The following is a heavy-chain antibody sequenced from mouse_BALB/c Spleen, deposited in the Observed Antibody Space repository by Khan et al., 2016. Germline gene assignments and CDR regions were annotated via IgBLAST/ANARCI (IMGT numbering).Heavy chain of an antibody. Sequence: EVQLQESGPGLVKPSQSLSLTCSATGYSITSGYYWYWIRQFPGNKLEWMGYKSYDGSNNYNPSFKNRISFTRDTSKNQAFLKLNSVTTEDTATYYCARAWCFDYWGQGTTLTVSS. CDR3: ARAWCFDY. D-gene: IGHD1-1*02. V-gene: IGHV3-6*01. CDR1: GYSITSGYY. CDR2: KSYDGSN. J-gene: IGHJ2*01.